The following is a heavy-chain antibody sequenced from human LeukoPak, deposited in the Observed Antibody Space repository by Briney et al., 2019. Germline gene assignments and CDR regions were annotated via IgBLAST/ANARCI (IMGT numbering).Heavy chain of an antibody. D-gene: IGHD6-6*01. CDR2: VYSTGNT. CDR1: GGSISSSIYY. V-gene: IGHV4-39*01. CDR3: AILISIDSPLDY. J-gene: IGHJ4*02. Sequence: SETLSLTCTVSGGSISSSIYYWGWIRQPPGKGLEWIGSVYSTGNTYYNPSLKSRVTISVDTSKNQFSLKLSSVTAADTAVYYCAILISIDSPLDYWGQGTLVTVSS.